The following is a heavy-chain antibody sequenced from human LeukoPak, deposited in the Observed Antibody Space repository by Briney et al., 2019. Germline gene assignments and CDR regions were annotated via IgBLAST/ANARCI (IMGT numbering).Heavy chain of an antibody. CDR3: ARRPCSSTSCSFDY. J-gene: IGHJ4*02. CDR2: INHSGST. V-gene: IGHV4-34*01. D-gene: IGHD2-2*01. Sequence: SETLSLTCTVSGGSISSYYWSWIRQPPGKGLEWIGEINHSGSTSYNPSLKSRVTISVDTSKNQFSLKLSSVTAADTAVYYCARRPCSSTSCSFDYWGQGTLVTVSS. CDR1: GGSISSYY.